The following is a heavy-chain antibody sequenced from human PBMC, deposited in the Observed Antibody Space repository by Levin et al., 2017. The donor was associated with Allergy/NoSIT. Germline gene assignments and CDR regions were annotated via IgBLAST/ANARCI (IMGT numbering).Heavy chain of an antibody. CDR1: GGSFSGYY. Sequence: SQTLSLTCAVYGGSFSGYYWSWIRQPPGKGLEWIGEINHSGSTNYNPSLKSRVTISVDTSKNQFSLKLSSVTAADTAVYYCARCPRYYSSSSLGRRNDYWGQGTLVTVSS. V-gene: IGHV4-34*01. CDR3: ARCPRYYSSSSLGRRNDY. CDR2: INHSGST. J-gene: IGHJ4*02. D-gene: IGHD6-6*01.